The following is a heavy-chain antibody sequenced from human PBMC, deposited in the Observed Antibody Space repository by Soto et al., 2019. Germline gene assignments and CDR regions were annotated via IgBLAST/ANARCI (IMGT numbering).Heavy chain of an antibody. D-gene: IGHD2-15*01. V-gene: IGHV3-23*01. Sequence: PGGSLRLSCAASGFTFSSYAMSWVRQAPGKGLEWVSAISGSGGSTYYADSVKGRFTISRDNSKNTLYLQMNSLRAEDTAVYYCAKGIVGGVAADDSSFASWGQGTLVTVSS. CDR1: GFTFSSYA. CDR2: ISGSGGST. CDR3: AKGIVGGVAADDSSFAS. J-gene: IGHJ4*02.